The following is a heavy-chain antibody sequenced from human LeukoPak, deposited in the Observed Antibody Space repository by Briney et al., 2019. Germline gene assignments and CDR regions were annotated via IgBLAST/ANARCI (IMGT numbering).Heavy chain of an antibody. J-gene: IGHJ4*02. Sequence: NASETLSLTCTVSGGSISSYYWSWIRQPAGKGLEWIGRIYTSGSTNYNPSLKSRVTMSVDTSKNQFSLKLSSVTAADTAVYYCARGYPFLYYYDSSGYYYSYFDYWGQGTLVTVSS. V-gene: IGHV4-4*07. CDR3: ARGYPFLYYYDSSGYYYSYFDY. D-gene: IGHD3-22*01. CDR1: GGSISSYY. CDR2: IYTSGST.